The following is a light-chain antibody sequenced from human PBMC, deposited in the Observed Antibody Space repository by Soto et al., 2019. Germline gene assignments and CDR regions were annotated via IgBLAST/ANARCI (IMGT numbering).Light chain of an antibody. CDR3: SSYAGSNKRV. V-gene: IGLV2-8*01. J-gene: IGLJ1*01. Sequence: QSALTQPPSASGSPGQSVTISCTGTSSDVGGYNYVSWYQQHPGKAPKLMIYEVSKRPSGVPDRFSGSKSGNTASLTVSGLQAEAEADYYCSSYAGSNKRVFGTGTKVTVL. CDR2: EVS. CDR1: SSDVGGYNY.